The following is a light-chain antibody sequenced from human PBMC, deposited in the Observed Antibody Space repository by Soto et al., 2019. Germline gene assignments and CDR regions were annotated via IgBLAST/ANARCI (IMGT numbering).Light chain of an antibody. J-gene: IGKJ2*01. CDR1: QSISNY. V-gene: IGKV1-39*01. CDR3: QQTDSTPPT. CDR2: AAS. Sequence: DIQMTQSPSSLSASVGDRVTITCRTSQSISNYLNWYQQKPGKAPKLLIYAASSLQSGVPSRFSGSGSGTDFTLTISSPQPEDFATYDCQQTDSTPPTFGEGTTLEIK.